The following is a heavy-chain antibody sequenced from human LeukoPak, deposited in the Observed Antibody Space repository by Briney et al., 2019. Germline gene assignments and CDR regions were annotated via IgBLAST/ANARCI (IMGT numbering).Heavy chain of an antibody. D-gene: IGHD3-16*01. CDR3: ARDGKLGDYFDY. CDR1: GFTFSSYS. J-gene: IGHJ4*02. V-gene: IGHV3-21*01. Sequence: GGSLRLSCAASGFTFSSYSMNWVRQAPGKGLEWVSSISSSSSYIYYADSVKGRFTISRDNAKNSLYLQMNSLRAEDTAVYYCARDGKLGDYFDYWGQGTLVTVSS. CDR2: ISSSSSYI.